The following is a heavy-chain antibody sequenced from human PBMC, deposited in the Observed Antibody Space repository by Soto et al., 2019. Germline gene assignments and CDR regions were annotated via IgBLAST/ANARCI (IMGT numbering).Heavy chain of an antibody. D-gene: IGHD1-26*01. J-gene: IGHJ4*02. V-gene: IGHV4-31*03. Sequence: QVQLQESGPGLVKPSQALSLTCTVSGGSISSGGYYWSWIRQHPEKGLEWIGYIYYSGTTYYNPSLKSRVTISVDTSKNQFSLKLSSVTAADTAVYYCAREGGIVGATAADYWGQGTLVTVSS. CDR3: AREGGIVGATAADY. CDR1: GGSISSGGYY. CDR2: IYYSGTT.